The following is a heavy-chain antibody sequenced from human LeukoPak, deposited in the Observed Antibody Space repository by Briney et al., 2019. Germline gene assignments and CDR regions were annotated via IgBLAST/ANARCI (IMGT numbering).Heavy chain of an antibody. CDR3: ARLGETVTKVDY. D-gene: IGHD4-17*01. J-gene: IGHJ4*02. Sequence: SETLSLTCTVSGGSISSYYWSWIRQPPGKGLEWIGYIYYSGSTNYNPFLKSRVTISVDTSKNQFSLKLSSVTAADTAVYYCARLGETVTKVDYWGQGTLVTVSS. CDR2: IYYSGST. CDR1: GGSISSYY. V-gene: IGHV4-59*08.